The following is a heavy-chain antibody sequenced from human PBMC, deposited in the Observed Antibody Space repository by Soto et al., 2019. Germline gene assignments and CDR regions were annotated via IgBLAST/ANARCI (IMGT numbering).Heavy chain of an antibody. CDR3: ARGRYGDSFDY. CDR1: GGSFSGYY. Sequence: QVQLQQWGAGLLKPSETLSLTCAVYGGSFSGYYWSWIRQPPGKGLEWIGEINHSGSTNYNPSLKSRVTISVDTSKNQFSLKLSSVTAADTAVYYCARGRYGDSFDYWGQGTLVTVSS. V-gene: IGHV4-34*01. CDR2: INHSGST. D-gene: IGHD4-17*01. J-gene: IGHJ4*02.